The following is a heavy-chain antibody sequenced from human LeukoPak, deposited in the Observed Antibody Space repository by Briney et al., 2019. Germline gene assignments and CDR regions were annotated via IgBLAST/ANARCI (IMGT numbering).Heavy chain of an antibody. Sequence: SETLSLTCTVSGGSISSTTFYWGWIRHPPGKGLEWIGSMYYDGSTSHNPSRNDPLTISVDTSNDQFSLKLTSVTAADTAVYFCARRSDSGSDDGEDYFDYWGQGTLVTVSS. J-gene: IGHJ4*02. CDR3: ARRSDSGSDDGEDYFDY. CDR1: GGSISSTTFY. V-gene: IGHV4-39*01. D-gene: IGHD1-26*01. CDR2: MYYDGST.